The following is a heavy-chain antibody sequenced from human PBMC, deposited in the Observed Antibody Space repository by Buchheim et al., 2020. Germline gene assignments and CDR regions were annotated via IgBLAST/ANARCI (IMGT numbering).Heavy chain of an antibody. J-gene: IGHJ4*02. CDR1: GFTFGDYA. V-gene: IGHV3-49*03. CDR2: IRSKAYGGTT. D-gene: IGHD3-10*01. Sequence: EVQLVESGGGLVQPGRSLRLSCTASGFTFGDYAMSWFRQAPGKGLEWVGFIRSKAYGGTTAYAASVKGRFTISRADSKSIAYLQMNSLKTEDTAVYYCTSSWFGELSERGYWGQGTL. CDR3: TSSWFGELSERGY.